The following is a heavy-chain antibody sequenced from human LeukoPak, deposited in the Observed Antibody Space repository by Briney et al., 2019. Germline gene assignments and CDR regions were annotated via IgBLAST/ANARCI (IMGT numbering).Heavy chain of an antibody. V-gene: IGHV4-61*02. CDR2: IFASGTT. Sequence: PSETLSLTCTVSGGSISSGSYYWSWIRQPAGKGLEWIGRIFASGTTKYNPSLKSRVTISVDTSKNQFSLKLSSVTAADTAVYYCARLRGLGPSDAFDIWGQGTMVTVSS. CDR1: GGSISSGSYY. D-gene: IGHD2-15*01. CDR3: ARLRGLGPSDAFDI. J-gene: IGHJ3*02.